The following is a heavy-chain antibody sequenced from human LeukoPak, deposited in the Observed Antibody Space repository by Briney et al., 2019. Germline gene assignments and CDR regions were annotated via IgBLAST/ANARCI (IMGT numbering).Heavy chain of an antibody. Sequence: ASVKVSCKASGYTFTSYDINWVRQATGQGLEWMGWMNPNSGNTGYAQKFQGRVTMTRNTSISTAYMELSSLRSDDTAVYYCARDHDSLNWFDPWGQGTLVTVSS. V-gene: IGHV1-8*01. CDR3: ARDHDSLNWFDP. CDR2: MNPNSGNT. CDR1: GYTFTSYD. J-gene: IGHJ5*02. D-gene: IGHD3-16*01.